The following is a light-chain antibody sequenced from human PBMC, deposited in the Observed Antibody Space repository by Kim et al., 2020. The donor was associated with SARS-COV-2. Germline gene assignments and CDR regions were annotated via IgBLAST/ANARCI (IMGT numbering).Light chain of an antibody. CDR2: YDS. V-gene: IGLV3-21*04. Sequence: APGKTARITCGGNNIGSKSVHCYQKKPGQAPVLVIYYDSDRPSGIPERFSGSNSGNTATLTISRVEAGDEADYYCQVWDSSSDHPVFGGGTKLTVL. CDR1: NIGSKS. J-gene: IGLJ2*01. CDR3: QVWDSSSDHPV.